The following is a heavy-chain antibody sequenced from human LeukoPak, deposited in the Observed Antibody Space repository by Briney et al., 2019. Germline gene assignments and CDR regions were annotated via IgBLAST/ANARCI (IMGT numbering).Heavy chain of an antibody. D-gene: IGHD3-10*01. CDR3: ARAMVRRVRPPYYYYYMDV. CDR2: IIPIFGTA. V-gene: IGHV1-69*13. CDR1: GGTFSSYA. Sequence: SVKVSCKASGGTFSSYAISWVRQAPGQGLEWMGGIIPIFGTANYAQKFRGRVTITADESTSTAYMELSSLRSEDTAVYYCARAMVRRVRPPYYYYYMDVWGKGTTVTVSS. J-gene: IGHJ6*03.